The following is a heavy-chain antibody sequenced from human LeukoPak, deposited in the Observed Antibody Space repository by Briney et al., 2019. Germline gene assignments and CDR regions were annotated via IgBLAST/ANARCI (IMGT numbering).Heavy chain of an antibody. V-gene: IGHV1-2*02. D-gene: IGHD3-10*01. Sequence: ASVTVSYMPSVYTFTNYYINWVGQAPAQGREWVGWINPNSGGANYAQKLQGRVTITRDTSISTAYMVLSRLRSVATAMYSCASGRDLRWFGDQLGDYFDYWGQGTLVTVSS. CDR3: ASGRDLRWFGDQLGDYFDY. J-gene: IGHJ4*02. CDR2: INPNSGGA. CDR1: VYTFTNYY.